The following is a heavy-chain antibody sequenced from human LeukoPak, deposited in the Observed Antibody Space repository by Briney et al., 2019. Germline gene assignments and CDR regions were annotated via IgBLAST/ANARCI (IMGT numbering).Heavy chain of an antibody. CDR3: ARVGRSGSSSWYRRDQIWFDP. D-gene: IGHD6-13*01. V-gene: IGHV1-2*06. CDR2: INPNSGGT. CDR1: GYTFTGYY. Sequence: GASVKVSCKASGYTFTGYYMHWVRQAPGQGLEWMGRINPNSGGTNYAQKFQGRVTMTRDTSISTAYMELSRLRSDDTAVYYCARVGRSGSSSWYRRDQIWFDPWGQGTLVTVSS. J-gene: IGHJ5*02.